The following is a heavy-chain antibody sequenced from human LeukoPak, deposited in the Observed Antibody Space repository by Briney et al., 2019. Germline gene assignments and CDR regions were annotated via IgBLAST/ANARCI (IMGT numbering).Heavy chain of an antibody. CDR3: ARGGRYFLFDY. V-gene: IGHV4-39*07. CDR2: IYYSGST. D-gene: IGHD3-9*01. J-gene: IGHJ4*02. Sequence: SETLSLTCTVSGGSISSSSYYWGWIRQPPGKGLEWIGSIYYSGSTYYNPSLKSRVTISVDTSKNQFSLKLSSVTAADTAVYYCARGGRYFLFDYWGQGTLVTVSS. CDR1: GGSISSSSYY.